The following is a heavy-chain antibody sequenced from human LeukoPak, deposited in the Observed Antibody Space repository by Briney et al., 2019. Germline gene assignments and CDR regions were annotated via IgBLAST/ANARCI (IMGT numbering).Heavy chain of an antibody. J-gene: IGHJ4*02. Sequence: PSETLSLTCTVSGGSISSSSYYWGWIRQPPGKGLEYIGYIYYPGSTNYNPSLERRVTISVDTSKNQFSLKLSSVTAADTAVYYCVRGVSGSYAADYWGQGTLVTVSS. CDR3: VRGVSGSYAADY. D-gene: IGHD1-26*01. CDR1: GGSISSSSYY. V-gene: IGHV4-61*05. CDR2: IYYPGST.